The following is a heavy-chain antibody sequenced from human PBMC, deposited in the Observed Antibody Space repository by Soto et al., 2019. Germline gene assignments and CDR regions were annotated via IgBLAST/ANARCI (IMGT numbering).Heavy chain of an antibody. CDR3: ATDHGDEWESYRHGY. CDR1: GFTFRDYL. J-gene: IGHJ4*02. Sequence: VGSLRLSCAASGFTFRDYLMSWVRQAPGKGLDWVANINQDGSVEYYADSVQGRFTISRDNAKKSVYLHMNSLRAEDTAMYYCATDHGDEWESYRHGYWGPGTAVTVSS. V-gene: IGHV3-7*01. CDR2: INQDGSVE. D-gene: IGHD3-16*02.